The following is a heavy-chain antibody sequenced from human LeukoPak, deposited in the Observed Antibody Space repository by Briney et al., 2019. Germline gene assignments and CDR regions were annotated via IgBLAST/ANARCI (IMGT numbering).Heavy chain of an antibody. CDR2: IKQDGSEK. CDR3: ARLTGYSSGWYGSRFDY. J-gene: IGHJ4*02. Sequence: GGSLSLSCAASGFTFSTYWMSWVRQAPGKGLEGLANIKQDGSEKYYVDSVKGRFTISRDNAKNSLYLQMNSLRAEDTAVYYCARLTGYSSGWYGSRFDYWGQGTLVTVSS. V-gene: IGHV3-7*03. D-gene: IGHD6-19*01. CDR1: GFTFSTYW.